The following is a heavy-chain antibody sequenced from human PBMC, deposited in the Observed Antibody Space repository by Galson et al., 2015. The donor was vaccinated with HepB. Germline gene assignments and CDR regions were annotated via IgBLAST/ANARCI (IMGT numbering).Heavy chain of an antibody. Sequence: QSGAEVKKPGESLRISCKGSGYSFTSYWISWVRQMPGKGLEWMGRIDPSDSYTNYSPSLQGHVTISADKSISTAYLQWSSLKASDTAMYYCARQDSSVFRPQAVDYWGQGTLVTVSS. J-gene: IGHJ4*02. CDR1: GYSFTSYW. CDR2: IDPSDSYT. V-gene: IGHV5-10-1*01. D-gene: IGHD3-22*01. CDR3: ARQDSSVFRPQAVDY.